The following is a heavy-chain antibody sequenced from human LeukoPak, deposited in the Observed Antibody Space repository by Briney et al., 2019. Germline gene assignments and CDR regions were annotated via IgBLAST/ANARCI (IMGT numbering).Heavy chain of an antibody. V-gene: IGHV3-23*01. D-gene: IGHD6-19*01. J-gene: IGHJ1*01. CDR2: ISGSGGST. CDR1: GFTFSSFT. Sequence: PGGSLRLSCAASGFTFSSFTINWVRQAPGKGLEWVSAISGSGGSTYYADSVKGRFTISRDNSKNTLYLQMNSLRAEDTAVYYCAKPSSGWYGAEYFQHWGQGTLVTVSS. CDR3: AKPSSGWYGAEYFQH.